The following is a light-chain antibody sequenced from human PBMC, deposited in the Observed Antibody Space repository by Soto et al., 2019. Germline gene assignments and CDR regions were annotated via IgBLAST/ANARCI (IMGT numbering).Light chain of an antibody. V-gene: IGKV3-20*01. Sequence: EIVLTQSPGTLSLSPGERATLSCRASQSVSSSYLAWYQQKPGQAPRLLIYGASSRATGIPDRFSGSGSGTDFTLAISRLEPEDCAVYYCQQYGSSPRTLCGGTKVEMK. CDR3: QQYGSSPRT. J-gene: IGKJ4*01. CDR2: GAS. CDR1: QSVSSSY.